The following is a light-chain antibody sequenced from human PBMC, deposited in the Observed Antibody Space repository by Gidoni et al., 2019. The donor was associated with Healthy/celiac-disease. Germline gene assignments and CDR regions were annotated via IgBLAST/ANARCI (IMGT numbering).Light chain of an antibody. CDR1: QSISSY. Sequence: DIQMTQSPSSLSASVGDRVTITCRASQSISSYLNWYQQKPGKAPKLLIYAASSLQSGVPSRFSGSGSGTDFTLTISSLQPEDFATYYCQQSYSTSRLWTFGQGTKVEIK. CDR2: AAS. V-gene: IGKV1-39*01. J-gene: IGKJ1*01. CDR3: QQSYSTSRLWT.